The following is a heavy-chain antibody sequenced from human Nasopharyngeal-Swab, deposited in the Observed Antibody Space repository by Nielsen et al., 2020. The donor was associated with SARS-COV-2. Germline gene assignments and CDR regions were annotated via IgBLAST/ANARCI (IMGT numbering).Heavy chain of an antibody. CDR2: IYYSGST. Sequence: SETLSLTCTVSGGSISSGGYYWSWIRQHPGKGLEWIGYIYYSGSTYYNPSLKSRVTISVDTSKNQFSLKLSSVTAADTAVYYCARDGEQQLVRRFDYWGQGTLVTVSS. D-gene: IGHD6-13*01. CDR1: GGSISSGGYY. V-gene: IGHV4-31*03. CDR3: ARDGEQQLVRRFDY. J-gene: IGHJ4*02.